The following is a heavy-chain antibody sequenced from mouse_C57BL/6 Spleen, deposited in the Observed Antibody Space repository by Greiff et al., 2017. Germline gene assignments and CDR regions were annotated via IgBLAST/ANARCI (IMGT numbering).Heavy chain of an antibody. CDR1: GYTFTSYW. V-gene: IGHV1-69*01. D-gene: IGHD1-1*01. J-gene: IGHJ3*01. Sequence: VQLQQSGAELVMPGASVKLSCKASGYTFTSYWMHWVKQRPGQGLEWIGEIDPSDSYTNYNQKFKGKSTLTVDKSSSTAYMQLSSLTSEDSAVYYCARPYGSSFAYWGQGTLVTVSA. CDR2: IDPSDSYT. CDR3: ARPYGSSFAY.